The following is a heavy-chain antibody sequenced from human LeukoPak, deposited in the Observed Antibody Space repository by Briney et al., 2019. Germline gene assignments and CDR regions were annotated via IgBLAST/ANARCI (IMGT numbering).Heavy chain of an antibody. CDR1: GSNFNMYA. D-gene: IGHD3-3*01. Sequence: GGSLRLSCAASGSNFNMYAMTWVRQAPGKGLEWVSEISGSGSNTYYADSVKARFTISRDNSKKMLYLDMNSLRTEDTAMYYCARGQVFWSGYYLPWGQGTQVTVSS. CDR2: ISGSGSNT. CDR3: ARGQVFWSGYYLP. J-gene: IGHJ5*02. V-gene: IGHV3-23*01.